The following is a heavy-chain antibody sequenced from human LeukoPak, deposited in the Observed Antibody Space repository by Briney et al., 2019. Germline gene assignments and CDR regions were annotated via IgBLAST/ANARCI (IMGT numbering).Heavy chain of an antibody. D-gene: IGHD3-10*01. V-gene: IGHV4-59*01. CDR1: GGSISSYY. CDR3: ARADYYGLFDY. CDR2: IYYSGST. J-gene: IGHJ4*02. Sequence: SSETLSLTCTVSGGSISSYYWSWIRQPPGKGLEWIGYIYYSGSTNYNPSLKSRVTISVDTSKNQFSLKLSSVTAADTAVYYCARADYYGLFDYWGQGTLVTVSS.